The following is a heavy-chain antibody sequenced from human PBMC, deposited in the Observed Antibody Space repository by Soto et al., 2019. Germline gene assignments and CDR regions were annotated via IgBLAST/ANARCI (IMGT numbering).Heavy chain of an antibody. CDR1: GGTFSSYA. CDR2: IIPIFGTA. D-gene: IGHD4-17*01. Sequence: ASVKVSCKASGGTFSSYAISWVRQAPGQGLEWMGGIIPIFGTANYAQKFQGRVTITADESTSTAYMELSSLRSEDTAVYYCARATVVTNGPRFDPWGQGTLVTVSS. CDR3: ARATVVTNGPRFDP. J-gene: IGHJ5*02. V-gene: IGHV1-69*13.